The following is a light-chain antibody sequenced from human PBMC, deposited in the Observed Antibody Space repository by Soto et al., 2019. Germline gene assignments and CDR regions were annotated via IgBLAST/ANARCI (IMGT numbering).Light chain of an antibody. Sequence: DIQMTQSPSTLSASVGDRVTMTCRASQSISSWLAWYQQKPGKAPKLLIYKASSLESGVPSRFSGSGSGTEFTLTISSLQPDDFATYYCQQYNRYMLTFGGGTKVEIK. J-gene: IGKJ4*01. CDR2: KAS. CDR1: QSISSW. V-gene: IGKV1-5*03. CDR3: QQYNRYMLT.